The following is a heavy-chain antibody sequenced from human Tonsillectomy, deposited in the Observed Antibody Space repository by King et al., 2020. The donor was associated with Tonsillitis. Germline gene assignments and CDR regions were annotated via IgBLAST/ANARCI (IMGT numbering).Heavy chain of an antibody. V-gene: IGHV4-39*01. CDR1: GGSISSSDHY. J-gene: IGHJ4*02. Sequence: QVQLQESGPGVVKPSETLSLTCTVSGGSISSSDHYWAWIRQPPGKGLEWIGDMYYSGSIFYNPSLKSRITISGGTSENRFSLKLSSVTAADTAVYFCARSVSGSFDYWGQGALVTVSS. CDR3: ARSVSGSFDY. D-gene: IGHD1-26*01. CDR2: MYYSGSI.